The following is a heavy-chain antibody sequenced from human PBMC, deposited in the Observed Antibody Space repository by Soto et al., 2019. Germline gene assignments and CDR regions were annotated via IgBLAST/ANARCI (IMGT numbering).Heavy chain of an antibody. CDR3: ATERSAQYFDY. CDR2: IMPTFGSA. CDR1: GGSFSSHG. V-gene: IGHV1-69*06. D-gene: IGHD1-1*01. J-gene: IGHJ4*02. Sequence: ASVKVSCKASGGSFSSHGIAWVRQVPGQGLEWVGGIMPTFGSATYAPKFQGRVTITADKSTSTAYMELRSLRSEDTAVYYCATERSAQYFDYWGQGILVTVSS.